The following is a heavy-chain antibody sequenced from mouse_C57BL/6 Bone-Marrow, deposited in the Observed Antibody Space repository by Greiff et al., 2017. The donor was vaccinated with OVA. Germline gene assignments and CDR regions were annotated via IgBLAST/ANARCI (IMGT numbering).Heavy chain of an antibody. CDR3: ARWVLGY. Sequence: VQLQQSGAELARPGASVQLSCKASGYTFTSYGISWVKQSPGKGLEWIGALYPRSGNTYYNEQFKGKATLTADKSSSTAYMELRSLTAEDSAVYFCARWVLGYWGQGTTLTVSS. CDR1: GYTFTSYG. J-gene: IGHJ2*01. CDR2: LYPRSGNT. V-gene: IGHV1-81*01. D-gene: IGHD4-1*01.